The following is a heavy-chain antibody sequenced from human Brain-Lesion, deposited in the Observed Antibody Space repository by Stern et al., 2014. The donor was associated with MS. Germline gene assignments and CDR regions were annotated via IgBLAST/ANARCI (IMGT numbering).Heavy chain of an antibody. CDR3: AKDRQLWTCFFDY. J-gene: IGHJ4*02. CDR2: ISYDGGDT. D-gene: IGHD2-21*01. V-gene: IGHV3-30*18. CDR1: GFTFRTFG. Sequence: MQLVESGGGVVYPGRPLRLSCAASGFTFRTFGMHWVRQAPGKGLEWVAFISYDGGDTYYADSLKGRFTISRDNSNKPLYLEMNSLRVEDTAVYHCAKDRQLWTCFFDYWGQGSLVTVSS.